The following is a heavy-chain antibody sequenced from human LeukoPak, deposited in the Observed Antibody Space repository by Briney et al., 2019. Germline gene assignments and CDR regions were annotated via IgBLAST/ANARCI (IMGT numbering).Heavy chain of an antibody. D-gene: IGHD4-11*01. CDR2: IYHSGST. Sequence: PSETLSLTCTVSGGSISSGGYYWSWIRQPPGKGLEWIGYIYHSGSTYYNPSLKSRVTISVDRSKNQFSLKLSSVTAADTAVYYCARENHYMAAFDIWGQGTMVTVSS. CDR1: GGSISSGGYY. CDR3: ARENHYMAAFDI. J-gene: IGHJ3*02. V-gene: IGHV4-30-2*01.